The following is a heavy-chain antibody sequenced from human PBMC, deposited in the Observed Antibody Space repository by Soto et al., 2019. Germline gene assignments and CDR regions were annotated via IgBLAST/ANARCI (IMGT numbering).Heavy chain of an antibody. J-gene: IGHJ6*02. CDR2: ISSSSSYI. Sequence: VSLRLSCAASGFTFSSYSMNWVRQAPGKGLEWVSSISSSSSYIYYADSVKGRFTISRDNAKNSLYLQMNSLRAEDTAVYYCARSGSGSYYTPDYYYYYGMDVWGQGTTVTVSS. CDR3: ARSGSGSYYTPDYYYYYGMDV. V-gene: IGHV3-21*01. CDR1: GFTFSSYS. D-gene: IGHD3-10*01.